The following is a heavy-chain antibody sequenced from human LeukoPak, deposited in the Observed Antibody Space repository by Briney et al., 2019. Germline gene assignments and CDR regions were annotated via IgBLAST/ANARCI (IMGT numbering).Heavy chain of an antibody. Sequence: GGSLRLSCAASGFTFSSYGMHWVRQAPGKGLEWVAYIRYDGSNKHYADSVKGRFTISRDISKNTVYLQMNSLRAEDTAVYYCARTYGDYVILGYWGQGTLVTVSS. CDR2: IRYDGSNK. CDR3: ARTYGDYVILGY. V-gene: IGHV3-30*02. J-gene: IGHJ4*02. CDR1: GFTFSSYG. D-gene: IGHD4-17*01.